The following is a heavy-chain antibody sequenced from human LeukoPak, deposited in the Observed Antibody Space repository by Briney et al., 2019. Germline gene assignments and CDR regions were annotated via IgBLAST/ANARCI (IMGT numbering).Heavy chain of an antibody. D-gene: IGHD3-10*01. CDR2: INHSGST. J-gene: IGHJ4*02. CDR1: DGSFSGYY. CDR3: ARRGLLLWFGELFDY. V-gene: IGHV4-34*01. Sequence: SETLSLTCAVYDGSFSGYYWSWIRQPPGKGLEWIGEINHSGSTNYNPSLKSRVTISVDTSKNQFSLKLSSVTAADTAVYYCARRGLLLWFGELFDYWGQGTLVTVSS.